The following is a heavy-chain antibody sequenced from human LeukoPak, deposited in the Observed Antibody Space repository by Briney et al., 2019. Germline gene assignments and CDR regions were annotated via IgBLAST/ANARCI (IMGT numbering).Heavy chain of an antibody. V-gene: IGHV4-30-4*08. J-gene: IGHJ4*02. CDR2: IYYSGST. CDR3: ARVVFPFGVVIITPGTFDY. Sequence: PSETLSLTCTVSGGSISSGDYYWSWIRQPPGKGLEWIGSIYYSGSTYYNPTLKRRVTISVDTSKNQFSLKLSSVTAADTAVYYCARVVFPFGVVIITPGTFDYWGQGTLVTVSS. D-gene: IGHD3-3*01. CDR1: GGSISSGDYY.